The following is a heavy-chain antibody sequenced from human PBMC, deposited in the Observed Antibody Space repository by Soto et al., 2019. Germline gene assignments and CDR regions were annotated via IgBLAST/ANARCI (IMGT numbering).Heavy chain of an antibody. V-gene: IGHV1-18*01. J-gene: IGHJ4*02. Sequence: ASVKVSCKASGYTFTNYGINWVRQAPGLGLEWVGWISPYNGNTQNVEKLQGRVTMTADTSTSTAYMELRSLRSDDTAVYYCARGRDYGDFYFDYWGQGTLVTVSS. CDR1: GYTFTNYG. CDR3: ARGRDYGDFYFDY. CDR2: ISPYNGNT. D-gene: IGHD4-17*01.